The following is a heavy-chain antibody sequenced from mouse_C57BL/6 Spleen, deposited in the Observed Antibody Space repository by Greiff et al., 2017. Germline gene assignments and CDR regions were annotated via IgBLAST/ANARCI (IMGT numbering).Heavy chain of an antibody. D-gene: IGHD2-3*01. CDR1: GYTFTSYW. V-gene: IGHV1-55*01. CDR2: IYPGSGST. J-gene: IGHJ1*03. Sequence: QVQLQQPGAELVKPGASVKMSCKASGYTFTSYWITWVKQRPGQGLEWIGDIYPGSGSTNYNEKFKSKATLTVDTSSSTAYMQLSSLTSEDSAVYYCARWGLMDGYPYWYFDVWGTGTTVTVSS. CDR3: ARWGLMDGYPYWYFDV.